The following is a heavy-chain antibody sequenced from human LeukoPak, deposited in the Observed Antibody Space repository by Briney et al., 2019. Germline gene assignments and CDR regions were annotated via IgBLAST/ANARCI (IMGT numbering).Heavy chain of an antibody. J-gene: IGHJ4*02. CDR1: GFTFSSYG. CDR2: ISYDGSNK. V-gene: IGHV3-30*18. CDR3: AKDGPAFDY. Sequence: PGGSLRLSCAASGFTFSSYGMHWVRQAPGKGLEWVAVISYDGSNKYYADSVKGRFTISRDNSKNTLYLQMNSLRAEDTAVYYSAKDGPAFDYWGQGTLVTVSS.